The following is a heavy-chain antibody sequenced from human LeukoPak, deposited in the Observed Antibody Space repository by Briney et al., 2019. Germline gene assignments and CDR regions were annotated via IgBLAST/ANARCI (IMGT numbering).Heavy chain of an antibody. V-gene: IGHV3-21*01. CDR3: ARDLVLYGDY. Sequence: GGYLRRYGAASGFTFSSYSMNWVRQAPGKGLEWVSSITSSSYIYYADSVKGRFTTSRDNAKNSLYLQMNSLRAEDTAVYYCARDLVLYGDYWGQGTLVTVSS. CDR2: ITSSSYI. J-gene: IGHJ4*02. CDR1: GFTFSSYS. D-gene: IGHD4-17*01.